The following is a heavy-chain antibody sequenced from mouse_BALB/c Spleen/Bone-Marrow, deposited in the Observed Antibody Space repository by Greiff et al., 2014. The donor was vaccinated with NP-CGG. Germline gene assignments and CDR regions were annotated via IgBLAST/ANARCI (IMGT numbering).Heavy chain of an antibody. CDR2: INPYNEGS. CDR3: ARERDYGDYFDY. Sequence: VHVKQSGPKLVKPGASVKMSCKASGYTFTRYVIHWVRQKPGQGLDWIGYINPYNEGSKYNEKFKGEATLTSDKSSHTAYMELSSLTSDDSAVYYCARERDYGDYFDYWGQGTTLTVSS. CDR1: GYTFTRYV. V-gene: IGHV1-14*01. D-gene: IGHD1-1*01. J-gene: IGHJ2*01.